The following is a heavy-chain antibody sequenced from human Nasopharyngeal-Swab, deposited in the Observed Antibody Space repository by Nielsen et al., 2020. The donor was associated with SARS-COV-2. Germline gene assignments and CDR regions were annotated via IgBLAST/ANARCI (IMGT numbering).Heavy chain of an antibody. Sequence: WIHQPPGKGLEWIGEINHSGSTNYNPSLKSRVTISVDTSKNQFSLKLSSVTAADTAVYYCARGLSSGPFDYWGQGTLVTVSS. CDR3: ARGLSSGPFDY. D-gene: IGHD6-19*01. J-gene: IGHJ4*02. V-gene: IGHV4-34*01. CDR2: INHSGST.